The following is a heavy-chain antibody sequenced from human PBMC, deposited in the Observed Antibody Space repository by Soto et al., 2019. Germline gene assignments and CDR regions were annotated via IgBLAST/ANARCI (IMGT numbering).Heavy chain of an antibody. CDR1: GGSISSGDYY. J-gene: IGHJ5*02. Sequence: QVQLQESGPGLVKPSQTLSLTCTVSGGSISSGDYYWSWTRQPPGKGLEWIGYIYHSGNTYYNPSLKSRVTISVDTSKNQFSLKLSSVTAADTAVYYCARERPDGARLDPWGQGTLVTVSS. D-gene: IGHD6-6*01. CDR3: ARERPDGARLDP. CDR2: IYHSGNT. V-gene: IGHV4-30-4*01.